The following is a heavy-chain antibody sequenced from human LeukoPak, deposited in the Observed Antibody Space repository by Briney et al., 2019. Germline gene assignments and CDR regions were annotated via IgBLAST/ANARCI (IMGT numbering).Heavy chain of an antibody. V-gene: IGHV3-30*04. J-gene: IGHJ4*02. CDR2: ISYDGSNK. Sequence: PGGSLRLSCAASGFTFSSYAMHWVRQAPGKGLEWVAVISYDGSNKYYADSVKGRFTISRDNSKNTLYLQMNSLRAEDTAVYYCARGYYLDKSGYYRTRRVLDYWGQGTLVTVSS. CDR3: ARGYYLDKSGYYRTRRVLDY. D-gene: IGHD3-22*01. CDR1: GFTFSSYA.